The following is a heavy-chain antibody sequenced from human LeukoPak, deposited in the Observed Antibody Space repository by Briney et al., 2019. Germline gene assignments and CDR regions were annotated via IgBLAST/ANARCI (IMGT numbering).Heavy chain of an antibody. CDR1: GFPLSSYA. CDR3: ARMYSSGINIDY. V-gene: IGHV3-21*01. D-gene: IGHD6-19*01. Sequence: GGSLRLSCAASGFPLSSYAMSWVRQASGKGLEWVSATSSSDPGTYYADSVKGRFTISRDNAKNSLYLQMNSLRAEDTAVYYCARMYSSGINIDYWGQGTLVTVSS. CDR2: TSSSDPGT. J-gene: IGHJ4*02.